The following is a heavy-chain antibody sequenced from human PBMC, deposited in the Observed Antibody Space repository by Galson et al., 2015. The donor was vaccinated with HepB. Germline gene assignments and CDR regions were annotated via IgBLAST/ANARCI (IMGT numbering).Heavy chain of an antibody. CDR2: ISGGGGST. Sequence: SLRLSCAASGFIFSSYAMNWVRQAPGKGLEWVSSISGGGGSTYYADSVKGRFTISRDNSKNTLYLQMNSLRAEDTAVYHCAKDNPFHHGYRGLYYWGQGTLVTVSA. CDR3: AKDNPFHHGYRGLYY. V-gene: IGHV3-23*01. J-gene: IGHJ4*02. CDR1: GFIFSSYA. D-gene: IGHD5-18*01.